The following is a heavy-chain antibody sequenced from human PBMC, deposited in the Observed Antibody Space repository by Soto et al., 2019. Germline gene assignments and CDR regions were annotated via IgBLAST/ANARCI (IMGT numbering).Heavy chain of an antibody. J-gene: IGHJ4*02. Sequence: EVHLLESGGNVVQPGGSLRLSCAASGFTFSSYAMNWVRQAPGKGLEWVSSISANGRNTYYADSVKGRFTIPRDRSKNTLYLQLDSLRVEDTAIYYGAKDLSSLGWLALGAPFDSWGQGTLVTVSS. CDR2: ISANGRNT. CDR3: AKDLSSLGWLALGAPFDS. CDR1: GFTFSSYA. D-gene: IGHD5-18*01. V-gene: IGHV3-23*01.